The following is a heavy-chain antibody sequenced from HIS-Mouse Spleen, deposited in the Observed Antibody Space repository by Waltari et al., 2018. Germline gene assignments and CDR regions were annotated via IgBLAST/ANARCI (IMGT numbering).Heavy chain of an antibody. D-gene: IGHD6-13*01. CDR3: ARLTAAGTY. Sequence: QLQLQESGPGLVKPSETLSLTCTVSGGSISSSRYYWGWIRQPPGKGLEWIGSIYYSGSTYYTPSPKSRDTISVDTSKNQFSLKLSSVTAADTAVYYCARLTAAGTYWGQGTLVTVSS. CDR2: IYYSGST. J-gene: IGHJ4*02. V-gene: IGHV4-39*07. CDR1: GGSISSSRYY.